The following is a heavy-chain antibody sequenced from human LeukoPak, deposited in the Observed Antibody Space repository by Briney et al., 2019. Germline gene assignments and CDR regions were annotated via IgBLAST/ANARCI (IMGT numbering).Heavy chain of an antibody. CDR3: ARGWMRGSSSWHQSHHPADY. V-gene: IGHV3-23*01. CDR2: ISGSGGST. CDR1: GFTFSSYA. J-gene: IGHJ4*02. Sequence: GGSLRLSCAASGFTFSSYAMSWVRQAPGKGLEWVSAISGSGGSTYYADSVKGRFTISRDNSKNTLYLQMNSLRSEDTAVYYCARGWMRGSSSWHQSHHPADYWGQGTLVTVSS. D-gene: IGHD6-13*01.